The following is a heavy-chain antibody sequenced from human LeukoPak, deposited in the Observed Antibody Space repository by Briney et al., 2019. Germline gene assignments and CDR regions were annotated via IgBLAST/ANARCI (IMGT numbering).Heavy chain of an antibody. CDR2: IKQDGSEK. Sequence: GVSLRLSCAASGFTFSSYWMSWVRQAPGKGLEWVANIKQDGSEKYYIDSVKGRFTISRDNAKSSLYLQMNSLRAEDTAVYYCARIAAAGFDYWGQGTLVTVSS. D-gene: IGHD6-13*01. CDR3: ARIAAAGFDY. J-gene: IGHJ4*02. CDR1: GFTFSSYW. V-gene: IGHV3-7*01.